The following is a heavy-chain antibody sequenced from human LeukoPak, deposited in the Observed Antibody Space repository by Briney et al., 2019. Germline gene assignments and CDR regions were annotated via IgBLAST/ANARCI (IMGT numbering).Heavy chain of an antibody. CDR3: AGTMVRGASDY. CDR2: INHSGST. CDR1: GGSISSSSYY. Sequence: SETLSLTCTVSGGSISSSSYYWGWIRQPPGKGLEWIGEINHSGSTNYNPSLKSRVTISVDTSKNQFSLKLSSVTAADTAVYYCAGTMVRGASDYWGQGTLVTVSS. D-gene: IGHD3-10*01. V-gene: IGHV4-39*07. J-gene: IGHJ4*02.